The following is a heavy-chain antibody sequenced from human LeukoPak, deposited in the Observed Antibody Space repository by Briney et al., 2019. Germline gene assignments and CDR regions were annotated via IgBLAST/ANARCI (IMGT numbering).Heavy chain of an antibody. CDR3: AREGEGLIVGATSGDWFDP. D-gene: IGHD1-26*01. Sequence: GASVKVSCKASGYTFSSSGISWVRQAPGQGLEWMGWIRSYDGHTNYAQNLQGRVTMTTDTSTSIAYMELRSLRSDDTAVYYCAREGEGLIVGATSGDWFDPWGQGTLVTVSS. V-gene: IGHV1-18*01. CDR2: IRSYDGHT. CDR1: GYTFSSSG. J-gene: IGHJ5*02.